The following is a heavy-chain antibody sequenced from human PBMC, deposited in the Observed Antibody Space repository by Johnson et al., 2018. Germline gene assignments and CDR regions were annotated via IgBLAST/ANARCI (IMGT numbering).Heavy chain of an antibody. Sequence: VQLLESGGGVVQPGRSLRLSCAASGFTFSSYGMHWVRQAPGKGLEWVAVISYDGSNKYYADSVQGRFTISRDNSKNTLYLQMNSLRAEDTAVYYCAKDFWQLVKPDVWGKGPTVTVSS. V-gene: IGHV3-30*18. J-gene: IGHJ6*04. CDR2: ISYDGSNK. D-gene: IGHD6-13*01. CDR3: AKDFWQLVKPDV. CDR1: GFTFSSYG.